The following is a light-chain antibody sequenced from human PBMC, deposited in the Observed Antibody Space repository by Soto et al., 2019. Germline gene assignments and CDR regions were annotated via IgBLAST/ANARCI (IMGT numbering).Light chain of an antibody. CDR3: TSYTSSTANYV. CDR1: SSDIGGYNY. CDR2: EVS. J-gene: IGLJ1*01. Sequence: QSALTQPASVSGSPGQSITFSCTGTSSDIGGYNYVSWYQQHPGKAPKLMIYEVSNRPSGVSDRFSGSKSGNTASLTISGLPAEDEADYSCTSYTSSTANYVFGTGTKLTVL. V-gene: IGLV2-14*01.